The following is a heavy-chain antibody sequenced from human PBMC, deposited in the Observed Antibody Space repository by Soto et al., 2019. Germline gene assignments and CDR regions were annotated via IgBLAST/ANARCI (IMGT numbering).Heavy chain of an antibody. J-gene: IGHJ6*02. D-gene: IGHD3-3*01. CDR3: ARSVGFGVVFVYYYGMDV. Sequence: RLSCAASGFTFSSYGMHWVRQAPGKGLEWVAVIWYDGSNKYYADSVKGRFTISRDNSKNTLYLQMNSLRAEDTAVCYCARSVGFGVVFVYYYGMDVWGQGTTVTVSS. CDR1: GFTFSSYG. CDR2: IWYDGSNK. V-gene: IGHV3-33*01.